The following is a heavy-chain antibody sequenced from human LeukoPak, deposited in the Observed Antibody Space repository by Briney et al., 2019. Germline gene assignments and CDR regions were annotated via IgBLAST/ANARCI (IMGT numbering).Heavy chain of an antibody. D-gene: IGHD2-15*01. V-gene: IGHV3-11*01. CDR3: ARAKRGSCCNFDY. CDR2: ISSSGSTI. J-gene: IGHJ4*02. Sequence: GGSLRLSCAASGFTFSDYYMSWIRQAPGKGLEWVSYISSSGSTIYYADSVKGRFTISRDNAKNSLYLQMNSLRAEDTAVYHCARAKRGSCCNFDYWGQGTLVTVSS. CDR1: GFTFSDYY.